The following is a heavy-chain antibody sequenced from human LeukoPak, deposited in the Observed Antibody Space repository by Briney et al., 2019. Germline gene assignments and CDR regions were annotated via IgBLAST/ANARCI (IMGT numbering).Heavy chain of an antibody. CDR3: ARDIAHRRGDTSYNIRFDS. D-gene: IGHD2-21*02. J-gene: IGHJ5*01. V-gene: IGHV3-53*01. CDR2: IYSDGRA. CDR1: GLTVSSNS. Sequence: GGSLRLSCAASGLTVSSNSMCWVRHAPREGLGRVSFIYSDGRANYADSVKCRFHISRDNSKTRLYLQMNSLRAEDTAVYYCARDIAHRRGDTSYNIRFDSWGQGTLVTVSS.